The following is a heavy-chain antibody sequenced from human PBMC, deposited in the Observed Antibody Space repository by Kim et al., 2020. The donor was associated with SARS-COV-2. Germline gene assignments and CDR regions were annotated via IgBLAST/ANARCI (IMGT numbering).Heavy chain of an antibody. CDR1: GGSISSSSYY. D-gene: IGHD4-17*01. CDR2: IYYSGST. J-gene: IGHJ4*02. V-gene: IGHV4-39*01. CDR3: ARGGDYVSYFDY. Sequence: SETLSLTCTVSGGSISSSSYYWGWIRQPPGKGLEWIGSIYYSGSTYYNPSLKSRVTISVDTSKNQFSLKLSSVTAADTAVYYCARGGDYVSYFDYWGQGTLVTCSS.